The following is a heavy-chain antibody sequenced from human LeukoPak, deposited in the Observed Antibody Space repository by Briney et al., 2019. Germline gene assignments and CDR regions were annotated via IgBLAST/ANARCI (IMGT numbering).Heavy chain of an antibody. CDR2: INPSGGST. CDR3: ARVYCSGGRCYDSGGDY. V-gene: IGHV1-46*01. D-gene: IGHD2-15*01. J-gene: IGHJ4*02. CDR1: GYTFTNYY. Sequence: ASVKVSCKASGYTFTNYYMHWVRQAPGQGLEWMGVINPSGGSTTYAQKFQGRVTMTRDTSTSTFYMELSSLRSEDTAVYYCARVYCSGGRCYDSGGDYWGQGTLVTVSS.